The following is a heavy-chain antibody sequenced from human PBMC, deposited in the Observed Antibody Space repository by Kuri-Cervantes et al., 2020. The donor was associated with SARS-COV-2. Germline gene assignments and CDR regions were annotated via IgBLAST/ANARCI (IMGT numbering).Heavy chain of an antibody. V-gene: IGHV4-34*01. J-gene: IGHJ6*03. CDR3: ARGQGVAVPVALLVFLGYYMDV. CDR2: INHSGST. CDR1: GGSFSGYK. Sequence: ESLKISCAVYGGSFSGYKWNWICQSPGKGLEWIGEINHSGSTNYNPSLKSRVTISVDTSKNQFPLKLSSVTAADTAVYFCARGQGVAVPVALLVFLGYYMDVWGKGTTVTVSS. D-gene: IGHD2-15*01.